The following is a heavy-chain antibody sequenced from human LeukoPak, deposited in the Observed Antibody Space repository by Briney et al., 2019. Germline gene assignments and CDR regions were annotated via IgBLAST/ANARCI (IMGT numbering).Heavy chain of an antibody. D-gene: IGHD2-15*01. V-gene: IGHV3-74*01. Sequence: GGSLRLSCAASGFTFRSYWMHWVRQAPGKGLVWISRINSDGSSTSYADSVKGRFTISRDNAKNTLHLQMNSLRAEDTAVYYCVRDGEGYCSGGSCYSSFDYWGQGTLVTVSP. CDR2: INSDGSST. J-gene: IGHJ4*02. CDR1: GFTFRSYW. CDR3: VRDGEGYCSGGSCYSSFDY.